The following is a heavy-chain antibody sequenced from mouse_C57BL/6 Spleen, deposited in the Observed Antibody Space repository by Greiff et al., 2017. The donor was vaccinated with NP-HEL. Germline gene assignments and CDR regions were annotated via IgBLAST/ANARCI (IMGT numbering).Heavy chain of an antibody. D-gene: IGHD2-5*01. Sequence: QVQLQQPGAELVKPGASVQLSCKASGYTFTSSWMHWVKQRPGQGLEWIGMIHPISGSTNYNEKFKSKATLTVAKSSSTAYMPLSSLPSEDSAVYYCARRAYYSNPWFAYWGQGTLVTASA. CDR1: GYTFTSSW. CDR3: ARRAYYSNPWFAY. CDR2: IHPISGST. J-gene: IGHJ3*01. V-gene: IGHV1-64*01.